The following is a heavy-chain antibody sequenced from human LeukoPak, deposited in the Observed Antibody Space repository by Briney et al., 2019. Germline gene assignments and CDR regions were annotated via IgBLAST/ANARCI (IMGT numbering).Heavy chain of an antibody. D-gene: IGHD3-22*01. V-gene: IGHV1-2*06. CDR3: ARDRRITMIVSWFDP. Sequence: ASVKVSCKASGYTFTGYYMHWVRQAPGQGLEWMGRINPNSGGTNYAQKFQGRVTMTRDTSISTAYMELSRLRSDDTAVYYCARDRRITMIVSWFDPWGQGTLVTVSS. CDR1: GYTFTGYY. CDR2: INPNSGGT. J-gene: IGHJ5*02.